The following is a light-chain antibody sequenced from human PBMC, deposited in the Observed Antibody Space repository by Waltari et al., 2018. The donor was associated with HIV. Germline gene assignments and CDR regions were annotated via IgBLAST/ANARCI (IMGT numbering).Light chain of an antibody. Sequence: QSMLTQPPSVSAAPGQKVTISCSGSSSNLANNYVSWYQHLPGAAPKLVIYDNDNPPSGIPDRFSGSKSGASATLVITGLQTGDEGDYYCGTWDSGLNAGVFGGGTKLTVL. J-gene: IGLJ3*02. V-gene: IGLV1-51*01. CDR3: GTWDSGLNAGV. CDR1: SSNLANNY. CDR2: DND.